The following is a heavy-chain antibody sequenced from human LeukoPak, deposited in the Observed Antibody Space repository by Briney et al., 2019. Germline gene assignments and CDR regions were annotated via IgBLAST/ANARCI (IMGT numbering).Heavy chain of an antibody. D-gene: IGHD1-7*01. CDR3: AREGVLNYKAAFDI. CDR1: GGSISSSSYY. J-gene: IGHJ3*02. CDR2: IYYSGST. Sequence: SETLSLTCTVSGGSISSSSYYWGWIRQPPGKGLEWIGSIYYSGSTYYNPSLKSRVTISVDTSKNQFSLKLSSVTAADTAVYYCAREGVLNYKAAFDIWGQGTMVTVSS. V-gene: IGHV4-39*02.